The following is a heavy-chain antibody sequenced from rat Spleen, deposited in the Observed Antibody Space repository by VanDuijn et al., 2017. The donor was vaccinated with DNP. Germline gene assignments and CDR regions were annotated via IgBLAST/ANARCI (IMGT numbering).Heavy chain of an antibody. D-gene: IGHD1-12*01. CDR2: ISTNGGNS. CDR1: GFTFSKYG. CDR3: STLNYYASLSGYFDY. J-gene: IGHJ2*01. Sequence: EVQLVESGGGLVQPGRSLKLSCAASGFTFSKYGMAWVRQAPTQGLEWVASISTNGGNSYYRNSVKGRFTISRDNAKNTQYLQMDSLRSEDTATYYCSTLNYYASLSGYFDYWGQGVMVTVSS. V-gene: IGHV5S13*01.